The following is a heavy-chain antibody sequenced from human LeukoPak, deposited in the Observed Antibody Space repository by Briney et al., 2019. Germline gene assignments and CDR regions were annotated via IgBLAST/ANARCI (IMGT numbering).Heavy chain of an antibody. Sequence: ASVKVSCKASGGTFSSYAISWVRQAPGQGLEWMGGIIPIFGTANYAQKSQGRVTITTDESTSTAYMELSSLRSEDTAVYYCAGYCSSTSCSNPYNWFDPWGQGTLVTVSS. V-gene: IGHV1-69*05. CDR2: IIPIFGTA. D-gene: IGHD2-2*01. CDR3: AGYCSSTSCSNPYNWFDP. CDR1: GGTFSSYA. J-gene: IGHJ5*02.